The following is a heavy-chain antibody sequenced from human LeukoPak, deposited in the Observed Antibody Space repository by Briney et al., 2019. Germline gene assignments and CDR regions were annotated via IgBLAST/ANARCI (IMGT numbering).Heavy chain of an antibody. J-gene: IGHJ3*02. Sequence: GGSLRLSCAASGFTFSSYSMNWVRQAPGEGLEWVSYISSLSGSIYYADSVKGRFTISRDNAKNSLYLQMNSLRAEDTAVYYCARDVVAGTNDAFDIWGQGTMVTVSS. CDR1: GFTFSSYS. V-gene: IGHV3-48*01. CDR3: ARDVVAGTNDAFDI. CDR2: ISSLSGSI. D-gene: IGHD2-21*01.